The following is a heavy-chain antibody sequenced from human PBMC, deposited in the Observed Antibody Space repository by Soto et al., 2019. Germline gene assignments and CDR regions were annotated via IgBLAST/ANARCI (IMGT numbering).Heavy chain of an antibody. D-gene: IGHD3-10*01. V-gene: IGHV1-46*03. J-gene: IGHJ4*02. CDR3: ARGEAYYHSSRNYCLSYFDL. CDR2: INTNDGST. Sequence: SVKVSCKASGYTLTSYYIHLIRQAPGQGHEWMGIINTNDGSTNYARSFQARVTITRDTSSRTVYMELRSLRSDDTSVYYCARGEAYYHSSRNYCLSYFDLWGKGTLVTVSS. CDR1: GYTLTSYY.